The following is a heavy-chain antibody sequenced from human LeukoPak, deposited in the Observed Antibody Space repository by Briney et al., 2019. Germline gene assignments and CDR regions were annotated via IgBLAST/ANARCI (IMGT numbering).Heavy chain of an antibody. V-gene: IGHV1-2*02. D-gene: IGHD6-19*01. Sequence: ASVKVSCKASGYTFTDYHMHWVRQAPGQGLEWMGWINPNSGATNYAQKLQGRVTMTTDTSTSTAYMELRSLRSDDTAVYYCARREQWLVGDDYWGQGTLVTVSS. CDR3: ARREQWLVGDDY. J-gene: IGHJ4*02. CDR1: GYTFTDYH. CDR2: INPNSGAT.